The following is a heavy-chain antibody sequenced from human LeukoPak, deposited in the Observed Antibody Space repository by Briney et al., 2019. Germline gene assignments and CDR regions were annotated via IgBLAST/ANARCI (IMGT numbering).Heavy chain of an antibody. J-gene: IGHJ6*02. CDR2: ISWNSGSI. CDR1: GFTFDDYA. V-gene: IGHV3-9*01. Sequence: GRSLRLSCAASGFTFDDYAMHWVRQAAGKGLEWVSGISWNSGSIGYADSVKGRFTISRDNAKNSLYLQMNGLRAEDTALYYCAKEGITMVRGVEVPYYGMDVWGQGTTVTVSS. D-gene: IGHD3-10*01. CDR3: AKEGITMVRGVEVPYYGMDV.